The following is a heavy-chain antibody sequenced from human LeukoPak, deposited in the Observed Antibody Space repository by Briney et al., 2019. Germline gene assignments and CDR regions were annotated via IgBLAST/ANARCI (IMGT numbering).Heavy chain of an antibody. CDR1: GYTFTSYG. V-gene: IGHV1-18*01. Sequence: ASVKVSCKASGYTFTSYGISWVRQVPGQGLEWMGWISAYNGNTNYAQKLQGRVTMTTDTSTSTAYMELRSLRSDDTAVYYCAKLDIVVVPAAMGAYYYYYGMDVWGQGTTVTVSS. J-gene: IGHJ6*02. CDR2: ISAYNGNT. D-gene: IGHD2-2*03. CDR3: AKLDIVVVPAAMGAYYYYYGMDV.